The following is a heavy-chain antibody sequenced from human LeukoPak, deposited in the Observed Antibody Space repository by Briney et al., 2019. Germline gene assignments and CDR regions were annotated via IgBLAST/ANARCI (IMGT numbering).Heavy chain of an antibody. CDR3: ARSPDCSGGSCYSYWFDP. CDR1: GYSFTSYW. J-gene: IGHJ5*02. V-gene: IGHV5-51*01. Sequence: GESLKISCKGSGYSFTSYWIGWVRQMRGKGLEWMGIIYPGDSDTRYSPSFQGQVTISADKSISTAYLQWSSLKASDTAMYYCARSPDCSGGSCYSYWFDPWGQGTLVTVSS. D-gene: IGHD2-15*01. CDR2: IYPGDSDT.